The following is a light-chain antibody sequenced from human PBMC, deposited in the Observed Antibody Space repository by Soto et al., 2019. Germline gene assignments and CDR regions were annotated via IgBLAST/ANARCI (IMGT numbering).Light chain of an antibody. CDR2: EVT. Sequence: QSALTQPASVSGSPGRSITISCTGTSSDVGAYNFVSWYQHHPGRAPKLIIYEVTIRPSGVSNRFSGSKSGNTASLTISGLQAEDEAYYYCSSYTTSAPYVFGSGTKV. J-gene: IGLJ1*01. CDR1: SSDVGAYNF. CDR3: SSYTTSAPYV. V-gene: IGLV2-14*01.